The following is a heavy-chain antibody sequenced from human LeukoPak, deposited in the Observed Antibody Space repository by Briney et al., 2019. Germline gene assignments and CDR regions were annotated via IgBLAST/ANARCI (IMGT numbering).Heavy chain of an antibody. V-gene: IGHV3-7*03. CDR3: ARDHGRYCSGGSCYFGGFFEY. Sequence: GGSLRLSCAASGFTFSSYAMSWVRQAPGKGLEWVANIKQDGSEKYYVDSVKGRFTISRDNAKNSLYLQMNSLRAEDTAVYYCARDHGRYCSGGSCYFGGFFEYWGQGTLGTVSS. CDR2: IKQDGSEK. J-gene: IGHJ4*02. D-gene: IGHD2-15*01. CDR1: GFTFSSYA.